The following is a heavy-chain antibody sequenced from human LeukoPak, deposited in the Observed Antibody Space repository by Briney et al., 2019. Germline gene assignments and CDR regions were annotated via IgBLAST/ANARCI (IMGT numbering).Heavy chain of an antibody. CDR1: GFTLSRYW. CDR2: INTDGSST. D-gene: IGHD2-2*01. Sequence: VGSLRLSCAASGFTLSRYWMHWVRQAPGKGLVWVSCINTDGSSTTYADSVKGRFTISRDNAKNTVYLLINSLRAEDTAVYYCARFGWVPPAHFDHWGQGSLVTVSS. CDR3: ARFGWVPPAHFDH. J-gene: IGHJ4*02. V-gene: IGHV3-74*03.